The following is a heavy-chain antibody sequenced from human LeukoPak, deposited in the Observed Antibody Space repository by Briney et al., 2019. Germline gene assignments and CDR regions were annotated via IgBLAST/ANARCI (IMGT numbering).Heavy chain of an antibody. J-gene: IGHJ5*02. CDR1: GGSISSSNW. CDR3: ARPLSLGYCSGGSCYGRGAWFDR. D-gene: IGHD2-15*01. Sequence: SETLSLTCAVSGGSISSSNWWSWVRQPPGKGLEWIGQIYHSGSTNYNPSLKSRVTISVDKSKNQFSLKLRSATAADTAVYYCARPLSLGYCSGGSCYGRGAWFDRWGQGTLVTVSS. CDR2: IYHSGST. V-gene: IGHV4-4*02.